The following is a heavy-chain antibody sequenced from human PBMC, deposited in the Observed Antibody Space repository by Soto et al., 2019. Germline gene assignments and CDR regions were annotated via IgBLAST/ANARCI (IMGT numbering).Heavy chain of an antibody. V-gene: IGHV1-3*01. CDR3: ARDRPTSSIRARDYYYAMDV. Sequence: ASVKVSCKASGYTFTSYAIDWVRQAPGQRLEWMGWINAGNGNTKYSQKFQGRVTITRDTSATTAYMELRSLRSDDTAVYYCARDRPTSSIRARDYYYAMDVWGQGTTVTVSS. CDR1: GYTFTSYA. CDR2: INAGNGNT. J-gene: IGHJ6*02. D-gene: IGHD6-6*01.